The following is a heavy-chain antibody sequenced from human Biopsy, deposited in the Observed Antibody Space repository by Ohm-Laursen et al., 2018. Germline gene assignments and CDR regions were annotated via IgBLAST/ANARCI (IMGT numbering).Heavy chain of an antibody. V-gene: IGHV1-8*01. Sequence: GSSVKVSCKTYGYTFTSYDISWVRQVSGQGLEWIGWVNPVSKNTVSVKDFRGRVTLTGDTSSSTSYMELRSLTSKDTAIYYCARAVRNQMLSTVWGQGTAVTVSS. CDR3: ARAVRNQMLSTV. J-gene: IGHJ6*02. CDR1: GYTFTSYD. CDR2: VNPVSKNT. D-gene: IGHD2-2*01.